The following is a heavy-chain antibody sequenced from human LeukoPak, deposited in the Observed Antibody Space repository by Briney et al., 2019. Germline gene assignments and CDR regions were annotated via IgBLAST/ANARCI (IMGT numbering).Heavy chain of an antibody. D-gene: IGHD4-23*01. CDR2: ISGSGGST. CDR1: GFTLSSYA. V-gene: IGHV3-23*01. CDR3: AKEYTVVTPQGLDAFDI. Sequence: GGSLRLSCGASGFTLSSYAMSWVRQAPGKGLEWVSAISGSGGSTYYADSVKGRFTISRDNSKNTLYLQMNSLRAEDTAVYYCAKEYTVVTPQGLDAFDIWGQGTLVTVSS. J-gene: IGHJ3*02.